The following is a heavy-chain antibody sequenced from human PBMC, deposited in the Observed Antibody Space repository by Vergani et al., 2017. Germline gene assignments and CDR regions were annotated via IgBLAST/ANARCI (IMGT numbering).Heavy chain of an antibody. D-gene: IGHD2-15*01. Sequence: VHLEESGGGVVQPGGSLRLSCAASGFTFGDYYMDWIRLAPGKGLDWVASIKHDGTETFYVDSVKGRFTISRDNAKTTMYLQMNSLRDEDRGVYYCARISGGSAPYLHYWGQGTLVTVAS. V-gene: IGHV3-7*01. CDR1: GFTFGDYY. J-gene: IGHJ1*01. CDR2: IKHDGTET. CDR3: ARISGGSAPYLHY.